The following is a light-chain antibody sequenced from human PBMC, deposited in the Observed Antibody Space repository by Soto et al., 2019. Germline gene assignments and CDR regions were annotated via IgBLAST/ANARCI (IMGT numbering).Light chain of an antibody. J-gene: IGKJ1*01. Sequence: EIEMTQSPGTLSVSPGERATLSCRASQSVGGNLAWYQQKPGQTPRLLIYGASTRATGIPARFSGSGSGTEFTLTISSLQSEDFAVYYCQQYNNWPLTFGQGTKVDIK. CDR1: QSVGGN. V-gene: IGKV3-15*01. CDR2: GAS. CDR3: QQYNNWPLT.